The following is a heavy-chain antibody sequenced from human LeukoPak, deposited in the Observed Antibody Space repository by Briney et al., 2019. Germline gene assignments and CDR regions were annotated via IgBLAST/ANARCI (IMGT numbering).Heavy chain of an antibody. D-gene: IGHD4-17*01. CDR1: GGSISGGGYY. Sequence: ASETLSLTCAVYGGSISGGGYYWSWIRQHPGKGLEWIGYIYYSGSTYYNPSLKSRVTISVDTSKNQFSLKLSSVTAADTAVYYCARESGENKDYGDYGLEIYYYYYMDVWGKGTTVTVSS. J-gene: IGHJ6*03. CDR3: ARESGENKDYGDYGLEIYYYYYMDV. CDR2: IYYSGST. V-gene: IGHV4-31*11.